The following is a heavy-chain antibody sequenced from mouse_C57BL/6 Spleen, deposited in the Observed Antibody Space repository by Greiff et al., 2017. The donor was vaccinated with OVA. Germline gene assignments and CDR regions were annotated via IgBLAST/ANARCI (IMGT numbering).Heavy chain of an antibody. CDR3: ARGRGWSDY. V-gene: IGHV1-26*01. J-gene: IGHJ2*01. CDR1: GYTFTDYY. CDR2: INPNNGGT. D-gene: IGHD3-3*01. Sequence: EVQLQQSGPELVKPGASVKISCKASGYTFTDYYMNWVKQSHGKSLEWIGDINPNNGGTSYNQKFKGKATLTVDKSSSTAYMELRSLTSEDSAVYYCARGRGWSDYWGKGTTLTVSS.